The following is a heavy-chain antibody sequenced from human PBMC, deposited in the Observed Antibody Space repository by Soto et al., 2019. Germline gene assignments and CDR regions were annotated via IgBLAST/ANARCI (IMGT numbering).Heavy chain of an antibody. J-gene: IGHJ2*01. Sequence: EVQLLESGGGLVQPGGSLRLSCAASGFTFSSYAMSWVRQAPGKGLEWVSGSSSGGASTYYADSVKGRFTVSRDKSKNTLFLQRNSLRAEDTALYYCARIPPTSNSYDITCFQWYFDLWGRGTLVTVSS. CDR1: GFTFSSYA. CDR3: ARIPPTSNSYDITCFQWYFDL. V-gene: IGHV3-23*01. D-gene: IGHD3-22*01. CDR2: SSSGGAST.